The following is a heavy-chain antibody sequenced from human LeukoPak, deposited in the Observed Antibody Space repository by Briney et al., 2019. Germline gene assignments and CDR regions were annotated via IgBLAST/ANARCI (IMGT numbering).Heavy chain of an antibody. V-gene: IGHV4-59*01. CDR2: IYYSGST. D-gene: IGHD3-3*01. CDR1: GGSISSYY. Sequence: SETLSLTCTVSGGSISSYYWSWIRQPPGKGLEWIGYIYYSGSTNYNTSLKSRVTISVDTSKNQFSLKLSSVTAADTAVYYCARVFGVVDAFDIWGQGTMVTVSS. J-gene: IGHJ3*02. CDR3: ARVFGVVDAFDI.